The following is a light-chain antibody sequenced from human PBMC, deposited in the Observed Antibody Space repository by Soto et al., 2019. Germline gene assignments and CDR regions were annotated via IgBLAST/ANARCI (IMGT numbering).Light chain of an antibody. J-gene: IGKJ1*01. Sequence: EIVLPQSPATLSLSPWERATLSCKASQSVTYYLAWYQQKPGQAPRLLIYDASNRATGIPARFSGSGSGTDFTLTISSLEPEDSAVYYCQQRTNWTCGQGTKV. CDR2: DAS. V-gene: IGKV3-11*01. CDR3: QQRTNWT. CDR1: QSVTYY.